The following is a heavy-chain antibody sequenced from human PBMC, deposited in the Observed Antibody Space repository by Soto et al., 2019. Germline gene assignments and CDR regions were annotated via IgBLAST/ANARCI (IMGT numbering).Heavy chain of an antibody. CDR3: AKDGRSSSWTYYFDY. CDR2: IRGGGGST. CDR1: GFTFSSYV. J-gene: IGHJ4*02. V-gene: IGHV3-23*01. Sequence: EVQRLESGGGLVQPGGSLRLSCAVSGFTFSSYVMSWVRQAPGKGLEWVSAIRGGGGSTYYADSVKGRFTISRDNSKNTLYLQMNSLRADDTAVYSCAKDGRSSSWTYYFDYWGQGSLVTVSS. D-gene: IGHD6-13*01.